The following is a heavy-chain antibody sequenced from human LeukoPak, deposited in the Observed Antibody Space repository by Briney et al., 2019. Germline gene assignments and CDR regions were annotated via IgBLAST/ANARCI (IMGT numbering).Heavy chain of an antibody. CDR1: GFTFSSSR. D-gene: IGHD6-13*01. CDR2: IMQDGDAK. CDR3: AVYAGIAAAGRL. V-gene: IGHV3-7*03. J-gene: IGHJ4*02. Sequence: GGSLRLSCAASGFTFSSSRMSWVRQAPGKGLEWVADIMQDGDAKYYVESVEGRFTISRDNAKKSVHLEMNSLRAEDTAVYYCAVYAGIAAAGRLWGQGTLVTVSS.